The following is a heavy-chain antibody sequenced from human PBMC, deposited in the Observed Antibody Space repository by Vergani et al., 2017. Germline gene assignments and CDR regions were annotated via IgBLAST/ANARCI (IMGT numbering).Heavy chain of an antibody. CDR1: GGSISSSSYY. CDR2: IYYSGST. V-gene: IGHV4-39*07. D-gene: IGHD3-10*01. Sequence: QLQLQESGPGLVKPSETLSLTCTVSGGSISSSSYYWGWIRQPPGKGLEWIGSIYYSGSTYYNPSLKSRVTISVDTSKNQFSLKLSSVTAADTAVYYCARDYMANGFGELYYWGQGTLVTVSS. J-gene: IGHJ4*02. CDR3: ARDYMANGFGELYY.